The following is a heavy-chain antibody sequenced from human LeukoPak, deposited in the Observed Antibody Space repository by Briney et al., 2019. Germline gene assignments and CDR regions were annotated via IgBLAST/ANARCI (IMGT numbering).Heavy chain of an antibody. V-gene: IGHV1-2*02. CDR2: INPNSGGT. J-gene: IGHJ4*02. Sequence: ASVKVSCKASGYTFTGYYMHWVRQAPGQGLEWMGWINPNSGGTNYAQKFQGRVTMTRDTSISTAYMELSRLRSDDTAVYYCARDLDVVVVAATEDGEDYWGQGTLVTVSS. CDR1: GYTFTGYY. CDR3: ARDLDVVVVAATEDGEDY. D-gene: IGHD2-15*01.